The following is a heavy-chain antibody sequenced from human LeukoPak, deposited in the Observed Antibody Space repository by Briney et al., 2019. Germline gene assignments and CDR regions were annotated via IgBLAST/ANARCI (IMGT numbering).Heavy chain of an antibody. CDR2: LSGSGGST. V-gene: IGHV3-23*01. CDR3: AKELKHYFGSGTYYIPYYGMDV. D-gene: IGHD3-10*01. J-gene: IGHJ6*02. Sequence: GGSLRLSCAASGFTFSTYAMSWVRQAPGKGLEWVSGLSGSGGSTNYADSVKGRFTISRDNSKNTLYLQMLSLRAEDTAVYYCAKELKHYFGSGTYYIPYYGMDVWGQGTTVTVSS. CDR1: GFTFSTYA.